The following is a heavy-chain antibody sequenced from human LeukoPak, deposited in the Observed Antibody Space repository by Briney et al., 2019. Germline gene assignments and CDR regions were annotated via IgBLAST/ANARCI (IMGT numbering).Heavy chain of an antibody. J-gene: IGHJ4*02. CDR3: ARDREQLWPRARPCYYLDY. CDR1: GYTFTSYY. CDR2: INPSGGST. D-gene: IGHD5-18*01. V-gene: IGHV1-46*01. Sequence: AASVKVSCKASGYTFTSYYLHGVRQVPGQGLEWVGIINPSGGSTSYAQMFQGRVTMTRDTSTSTVYMEQSSLRSEDTAVYYCARDREQLWPRARPCYYLDYWGQGTLVTVSS.